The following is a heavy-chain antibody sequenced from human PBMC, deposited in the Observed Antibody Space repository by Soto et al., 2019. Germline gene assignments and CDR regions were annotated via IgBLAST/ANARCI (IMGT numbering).Heavy chain of an antibody. CDR1: GGSISSSSYY. J-gene: IGHJ5*02. Sequence: QLQLQESGPGLFKPSETLSLTCTVYGGSISSSSYYCGWIRQPPGKGLEWIGSVSYSGRSYYNPSLKSRFTISVDTSKNQFSLKLSSVTAADTAVYYCASPKIAFYNWFDPWGQGTLVTVSS. D-gene: IGHD3-3*02. CDR2: VSYSGRS. CDR3: ASPKIAFYNWFDP. V-gene: IGHV4-39*01.